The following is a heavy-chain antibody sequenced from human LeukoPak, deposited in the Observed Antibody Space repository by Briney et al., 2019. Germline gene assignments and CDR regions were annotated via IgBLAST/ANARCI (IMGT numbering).Heavy chain of an antibody. V-gene: IGHV4-4*07. J-gene: IGHJ5*02. CDR2: FYASGRT. D-gene: IGHD6-6*01. CDR3: ARDSSSSTGFDP. Sequence: PSETLSLTCTVSGVSISSYYWIWIRQPAGKGLEWIGRFYASGRTNYNPSLKSRITMSVDTSKNQFSLKLSSVTAADTAVYYCARDSSSSTGFDPWGQGTLVTVSS. CDR1: GVSISSYY.